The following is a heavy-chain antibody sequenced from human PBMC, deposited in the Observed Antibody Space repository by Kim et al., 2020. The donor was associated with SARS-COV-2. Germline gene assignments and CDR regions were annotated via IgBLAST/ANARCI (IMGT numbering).Heavy chain of an antibody. CDR2: VNSGGSST. CDR3: ARRSNGYDWDEFDY. J-gene: IGHJ4*02. D-gene: IGHD3-16*01. Sequence: GGSLRLSCVASGFTFSSYCMHWVRQAPGKGLVWVSCVNSGGSSTSYADSVKGRFTISRDNAKNTLYLQMNSLRAEDTAVYYCARRSNGYDWDEFDYWGQGTLVTVSS. V-gene: IGHV3-74*01. CDR1: GFTFSSYC.